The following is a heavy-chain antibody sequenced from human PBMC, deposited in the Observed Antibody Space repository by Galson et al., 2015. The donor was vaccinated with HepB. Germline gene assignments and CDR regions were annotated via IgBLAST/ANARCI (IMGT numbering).Heavy chain of an antibody. J-gene: IGHJ4*02. CDR2: IKQDGSET. Sequence: SLRLSCAASGFTFSSYWMSWVRQAPGKGLEWVANIKQDGSETYYVDSVKGRFTISRDNAKNSLYLQMNSLRAEDTAVYYCARDSQTPYGGDDYWGQGTLVTVSS. V-gene: IGHV3-7*03. CDR3: ARDSQTPYGGDDY. CDR1: GFTFSSYW. D-gene: IGHD3-10*01.